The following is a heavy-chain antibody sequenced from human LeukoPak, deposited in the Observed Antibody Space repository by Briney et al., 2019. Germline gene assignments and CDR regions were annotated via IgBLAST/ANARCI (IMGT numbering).Heavy chain of an antibody. CDR1: GFTFDDYG. Sequence: GGSLRLSCAASGFTFDDYGMSWVRQAPGKGLEWVSGINWNGGSTGYADSVKGRFTISRDNAKNSLYLQMNSLRAEDTALYYCARVGTYYDILAGYYSTYFDYWGQGTLVTVSP. J-gene: IGHJ4*02. CDR2: INWNGGST. V-gene: IGHV3-20*04. D-gene: IGHD3-9*01. CDR3: ARVGTYYDILAGYYSTYFDY.